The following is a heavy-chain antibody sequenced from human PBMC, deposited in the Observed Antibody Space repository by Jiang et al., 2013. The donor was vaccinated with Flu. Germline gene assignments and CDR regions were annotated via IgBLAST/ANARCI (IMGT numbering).Heavy chain of an antibody. CDR1: GFAVSNNY. J-gene: IGHJ6*04. V-gene: IGHV3-66*01. CDR2: IFAGGDT. Sequence: VQLVESGGGLVQPGGSLRLSCAASGFAVSNNYMSWVRQAQGKGLEWVSIIFAGGDTYYADSVKGRFTISRDNSKNTLYLQMNSLRVEDTAVYYCVRGAPSVWGNGTTVTVSS. CDR3: VRGAPSV.